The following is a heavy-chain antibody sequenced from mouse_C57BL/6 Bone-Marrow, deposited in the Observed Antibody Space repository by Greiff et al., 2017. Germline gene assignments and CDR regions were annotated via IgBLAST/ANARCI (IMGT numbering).Heavy chain of an antibody. CDR1: GYTFTTYP. CDR3: ARGGNYGGYYFDY. Sequence: VQLQQSGAELVKPGASVKMSCKASGYTFTTYPIEWMKQTHGKSLEWIGNFHPYNDDTKYNEKFKGKDTLTVEKSSSTVYLELSRLTSDDSAVYYCARGGNYGGYYFDYWGQGTTLTVSS. V-gene: IGHV1-47*01. CDR2: FHPYNDDT. D-gene: IGHD2-1*01. J-gene: IGHJ2*01.